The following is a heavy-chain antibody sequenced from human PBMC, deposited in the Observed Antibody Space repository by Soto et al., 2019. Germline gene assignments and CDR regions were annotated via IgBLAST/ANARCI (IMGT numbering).Heavy chain of an antibody. CDR1: GYSFMNYA. Sequence: QVQLVQSGAEVKKPGASVKISCKSSGYSFMNYAMHWVRQAPGQGLEWMGWIHAGDGKTKYAQRLQGRVTITRDAEASIVCMDLCSLRSEDTAVYYCARVPRYSSDNVEVTAVMYEEWLDAWGQGTLVTVSS. CDR3: ARVPRYSSDNVEVTAVMYEEWLDA. J-gene: IGHJ5*02. D-gene: IGHD2-2*01. V-gene: IGHV1-3*01. CDR2: IHAGDGKT.